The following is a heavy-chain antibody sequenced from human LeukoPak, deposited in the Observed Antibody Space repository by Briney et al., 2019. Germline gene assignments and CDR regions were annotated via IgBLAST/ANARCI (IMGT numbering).Heavy chain of an antibody. CDR1: GFTVSDHY. CDR3: ARVGAGIAVAGSGPYFDY. Sequence: PGGSLRLSCAASGFTVSDHYMSWVRQAPGKGLEWVSIIYRGGSVFYTESVKGRFTISRNKSKNTLYLQMNSLRAEDTAVYYCARVGAGIAVAGSGPYFDYWGQGTLVTVSS. D-gene: IGHD6-19*01. V-gene: IGHV3-53*04. CDR2: IYRGGSV. J-gene: IGHJ4*02.